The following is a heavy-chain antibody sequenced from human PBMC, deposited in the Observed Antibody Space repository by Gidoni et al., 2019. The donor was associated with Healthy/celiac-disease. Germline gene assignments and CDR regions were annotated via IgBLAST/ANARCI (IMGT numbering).Heavy chain of an antibody. V-gene: IGHV3-23*01. Sequence: LESGGGLVQPGGSLRLSCAASGFTFSSYAMSWVRQAPGKGLEWVSAISGSGGSTYYADSVKGRFTISRDNSKNTLYLQMNSLRAEDTAVYYCAKGDSSSPYYYYGMDVWGQGTTVTVSS. D-gene: IGHD6-6*01. CDR3: AKGDSSSPYYYYGMDV. CDR1: GFTFSSYA. J-gene: IGHJ6*02. CDR2: ISGSGGST.